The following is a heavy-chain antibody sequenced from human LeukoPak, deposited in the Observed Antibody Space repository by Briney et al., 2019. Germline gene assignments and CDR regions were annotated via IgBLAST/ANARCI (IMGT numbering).Heavy chain of an antibody. V-gene: IGHV1-18*01. J-gene: IGHJ3*02. CDR2: ISAYNGNT. CDR3: ARDHIAVAGNAAFDI. CDR1: GYTFTSYG. Sequence: ASVTVCCTASGYTFTSYGISWVRQAPGQGLEWMGWISAYNGNTNYAQKLQGRVTMTTDTSTSTAYMELRSLRSDDTAVYYCARDHIAVAGNAAFDIWGQGTMVTVSS. D-gene: IGHD6-19*01.